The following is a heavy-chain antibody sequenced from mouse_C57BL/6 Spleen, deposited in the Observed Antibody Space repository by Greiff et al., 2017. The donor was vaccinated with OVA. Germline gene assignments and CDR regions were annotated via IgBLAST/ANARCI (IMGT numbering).Heavy chain of an antibody. CDR3: ARSWGNWHFDV. V-gene: IGHV1-22*01. CDR1: GYTFTDYN. Sequence: VHVRQSGPELVKPGASVKMSCKASGYTFTDYNMHWVKQSHGKSLAWIGYINPNNGGTSYNQKFKGKATLTVNKSSSTAYMELRSLTSEDSAVYYCARSWGNWHFDVWGTGTTVTVSS. J-gene: IGHJ1*03. CDR2: INPNNGGT.